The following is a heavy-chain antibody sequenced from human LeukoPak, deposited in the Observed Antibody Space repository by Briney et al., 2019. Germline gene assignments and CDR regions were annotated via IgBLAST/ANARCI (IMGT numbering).Heavy chain of an antibody. V-gene: IGHV3-7*01. J-gene: IGHJ4*02. CDR3: AREARRESSGWFVEY. CDR2: IKQDGSDK. D-gene: IGHD6-19*01. Sequence: GGSLRLSCAASGFTFSTYWMSWVRQAPEKGLEWVANIKQDGSDKYYVDSVKGRFTISRDNAKNSLYLQMNSLRAEDTAVYYCAREARRESSGWFVEYWGQGTLVTVSS. CDR1: GFTFSTYW.